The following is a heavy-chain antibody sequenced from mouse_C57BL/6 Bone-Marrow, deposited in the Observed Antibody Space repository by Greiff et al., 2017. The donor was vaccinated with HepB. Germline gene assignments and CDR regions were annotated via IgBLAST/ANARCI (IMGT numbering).Heavy chain of an antibody. CDR1: GYTFTSYG. CDR2: IYPRSGNT. CDR3: ANYGSPAY. J-gene: IGHJ3*01. D-gene: IGHD1-1*01. V-gene: IGHV1-81*01. Sequence: QVHVKQSGAELARPGASVKLSCKASGYTFTSYGISWVKQRTGQGLEWIGEIYPRSGNTYYNEKFKGKATLTADKSSSTAYMELRSLTSEDSAVYFCANYGSPAYWGQGTLVTVSA.